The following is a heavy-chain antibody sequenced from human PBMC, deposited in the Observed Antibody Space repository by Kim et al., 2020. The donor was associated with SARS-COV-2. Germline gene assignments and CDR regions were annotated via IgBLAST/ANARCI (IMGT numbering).Heavy chain of an antibody. J-gene: IGHJ6*03. D-gene: IGHD3-10*01. CDR2: MNPNSGNT. V-gene: IGHV1-8*01. CDR3: ARAKLVQGIFYYYYYMDV. Sequence: ASVKVSCKASGYTFTSYDINWVRQATGQGLEWRGWMNPNSGNTGYAQKFQGRVTMTRNTSISTAYMELSSLRSEDTAVYYCARAKLVQGIFYYYYYMDVWGKGTTVTVSS. CDR1: GYTFTSYD.